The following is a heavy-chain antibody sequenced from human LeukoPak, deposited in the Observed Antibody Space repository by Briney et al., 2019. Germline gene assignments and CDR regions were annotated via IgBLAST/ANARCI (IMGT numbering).Heavy chain of an antibody. D-gene: IGHD2-2*01. V-gene: IGHV1-46*01. CDR1: GYTFTSYY. Sequence: GASVKVTCKASGYTFTSYYMHWVRQAPGQGLEWMGIINPSGGSTSYAQKFQGRVTMTRDMSTSTVYMELSSLRSEDTAVYYCARDKPKRGSSPTNAFDIWGQGTMVTVSS. CDR2: INPSGGST. J-gene: IGHJ3*02. CDR3: ARDKPKRGSSPTNAFDI.